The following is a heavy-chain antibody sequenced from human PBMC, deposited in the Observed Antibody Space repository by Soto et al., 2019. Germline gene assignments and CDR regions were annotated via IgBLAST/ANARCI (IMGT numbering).Heavy chain of an antibody. V-gene: IGHV4-39*01. CDR3: ARTASSWLFPIDY. J-gene: IGHJ4*02. D-gene: IGHD6-13*01. CDR1: GGSISSSHYY. Sequence: PSETLSLTCTVSGGSISSSHYYWGWIRQPPGRGLEWIGSIYYSGSTYYNPSLKSRVTISVDTSENQFSLRLSSVTAADTALYYGARTASSWLFPIDYWGQGTLVTVSS. CDR2: IYYSGST.